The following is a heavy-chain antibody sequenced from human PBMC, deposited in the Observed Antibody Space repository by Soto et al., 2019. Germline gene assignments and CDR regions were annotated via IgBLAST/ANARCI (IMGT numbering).Heavy chain of an antibody. Sequence: VSGDTGAPAQPLTLNCDYSGFSLPTYDMGVAWIRQPPGKALEWLALIYWDDEKRYSPSLKDRLAISKDTSSNQVVLTITNMDPGDTATYFCAHAGDYDLLTFDHWGPGTLVTVSS. D-gene: IGHD4-17*01. CDR2: IYWDDEK. CDR3: AHAGDYDLLTFDH. CDR1: GFSLPTYDMG. V-gene: IGHV2-5*02. J-gene: IGHJ4*02.